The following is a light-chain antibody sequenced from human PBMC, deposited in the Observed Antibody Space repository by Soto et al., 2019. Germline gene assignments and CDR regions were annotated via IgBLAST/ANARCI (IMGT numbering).Light chain of an antibody. Sequence: EIVLTQSPGTLSLSPGERATLSCRASQSVSSNNLAWYQQRPGQAPRVVIYGASTMATGIPERFSGSGSGTDFTLTISRLEAEDFAVYYCQQYGRSPFTFGPGTKVDIK. CDR3: QQYGRSPFT. CDR1: QSVSSNN. J-gene: IGKJ3*01. V-gene: IGKV3-20*01. CDR2: GAS.